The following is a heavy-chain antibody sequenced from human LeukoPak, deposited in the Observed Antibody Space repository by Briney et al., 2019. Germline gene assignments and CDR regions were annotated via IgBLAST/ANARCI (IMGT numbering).Heavy chain of an antibody. Sequence: SETLSLTCTVSGYFISSGYYWGWIRQPPGKGLEWIGSIYHSGSTYYNPSLKSRVTISVDTSKNQFSLKLSSVTAADTAVYYCARSLYSYYYFDYWGQGTLVTVSS. CDR2: IYHSGST. D-gene: IGHD5-18*01. V-gene: IGHV4-38-2*02. CDR1: GYFISSGYY. CDR3: ARSLYSYYYFDY. J-gene: IGHJ4*02.